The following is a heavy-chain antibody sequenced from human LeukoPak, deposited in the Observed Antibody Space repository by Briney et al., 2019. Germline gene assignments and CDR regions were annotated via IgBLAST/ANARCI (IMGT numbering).Heavy chain of an antibody. CDR3: AKGIPFDYYDSSGYQVPFDY. J-gene: IGHJ4*02. Sequence: ASVKVSCKASGYTFTGYYMHWVRRAPGQGLEWMGRVNPNSGGTNYAQKFQGRVTMTRDTSISTAYMELSRLRSDDTAVYYCAKGIPFDYYDSSGYQVPFDYWGQGTLVTVSS. CDR1: GYTFTGYY. CDR2: VNPNSGGT. V-gene: IGHV1-2*06. D-gene: IGHD3-22*01.